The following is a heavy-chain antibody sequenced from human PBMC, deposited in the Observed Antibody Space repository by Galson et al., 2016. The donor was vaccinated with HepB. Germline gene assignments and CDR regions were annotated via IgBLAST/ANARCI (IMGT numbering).Heavy chain of an antibody. CDR3: AREIDGRISGYPAETGAFDI. Sequence: SLRLSCAASGFTLSDYYMNWIRQAPGKGLEWISYISSSGSTIYYTASVKGRFTISRDNAKNSLYLQMNNLRDDDAAVYFCAREIDGRISGYPAETGAFDIWGHGTMVIVSS. J-gene: IGHJ3*02. V-gene: IGHV3-11*01. CDR1: GFTLSDYY. D-gene: IGHD5-12*01. CDR2: ISSSGSTI.